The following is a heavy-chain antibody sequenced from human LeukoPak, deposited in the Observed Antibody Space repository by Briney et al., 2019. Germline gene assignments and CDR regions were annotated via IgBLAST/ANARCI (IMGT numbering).Heavy chain of an antibody. CDR2: IYHIGST. D-gene: IGHD3-10*01. CDR1: GGSISSGGYS. V-gene: IGHV4-30-2*01. CDR3: ARAGGTMVRGVIINDAFDI. Sequence: SRTLSLTCAVSGGSISSGGYSWSWIRQPPGKGLEWIGYIYHIGSTYYNPSLKSRVTISVDRSKNQFSLKLSSVTAADTAVYFCARAGGTMVRGVIINDAFDIWGQGTMVTVSS. J-gene: IGHJ3*02.